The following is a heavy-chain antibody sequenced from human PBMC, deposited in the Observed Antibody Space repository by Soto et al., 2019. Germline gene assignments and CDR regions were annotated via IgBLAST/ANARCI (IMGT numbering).Heavy chain of an antibody. V-gene: IGHV1-8*01. D-gene: IGHD3-3*01. CDR2: MNPNSGNT. Sequence: VKVSCKASGYTFTSYDINWVRQATGQGLEWMGWMNPNSGNTGYAQRFQGRVTMTRNTSISTAYMELSSLRSEDTAVYYCARGDITIFGVVMYYYYYMDVWGKGTTVTVSS. J-gene: IGHJ6*03. CDR3: ARGDITIFGVVMYYYYYMDV. CDR1: GYTFTSYD.